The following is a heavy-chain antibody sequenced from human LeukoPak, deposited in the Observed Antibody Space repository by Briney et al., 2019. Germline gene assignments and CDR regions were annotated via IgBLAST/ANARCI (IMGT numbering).Heavy chain of an antibody. CDR2: IYYSGST. CDR1: GGSLSSYY. V-gene: IGHV4-59*08. J-gene: IGHJ4*02. CDR3: ARLVFGADYFDY. D-gene: IGHD3-3*01. Sequence: SETLSLTCTVSGGSLSSYYWSWIRQPPGKGLEWIGYIYYSGSTNYNPSLKSRVTISVDTSKNQFSLKLSSVTAADTAVYYCARLVFGADYFDYWGQGTLVTVSS.